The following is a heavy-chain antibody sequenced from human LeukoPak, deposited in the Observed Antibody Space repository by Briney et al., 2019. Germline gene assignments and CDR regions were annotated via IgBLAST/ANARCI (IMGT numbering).Heavy chain of an antibody. CDR2: MNQDGSVQ. CDR1: GFTFSSNA. J-gene: IGHJ4*02. D-gene: IGHD1-26*01. Sequence: GGSLRLSCAASGFTFSSNAMSWVRQAPGQGLEWVANMNQDGSVQYYLGSVRGRFTISRDNAKNSLYLQMNSLRAEDTAVYYCTRDILRAGATLYFDFWGQGTLATVSS. V-gene: IGHV3-7*01. CDR3: TRDILRAGATLYFDF.